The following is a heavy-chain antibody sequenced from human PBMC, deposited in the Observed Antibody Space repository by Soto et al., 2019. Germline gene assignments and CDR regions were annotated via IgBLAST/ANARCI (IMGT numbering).Heavy chain of an antibody. D-gene: IGHD3-10*01. J-gene: IGHJ6*02. CDR3: VRNWRYYGGDYYYGMDA. CDR1: GFSLNTGGVG. Sequence: ITLKESGPTLVKPTQTLTLTCTFSGFSLNTGGVGVGWVRQPRGKAMEWLALIYWDDDERYRPSLRSRLNITKDTNNYQVVLTMTNMDPEETATYYCVRNWRYYGGDYYYGMDAWGQGTTVTVSS. CDR2: IYWDDDE. V-gene: IGHV2-5*02.